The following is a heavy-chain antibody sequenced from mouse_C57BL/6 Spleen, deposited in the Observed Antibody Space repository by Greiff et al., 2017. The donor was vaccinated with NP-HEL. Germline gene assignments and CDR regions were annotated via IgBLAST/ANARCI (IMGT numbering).Heavy chain of an antibody. Sequence: EVQLVESGGDLVKPGGSLKLSCAASGFTFSSYGMSWVRQTPDKRLEWVATISSGGSYTYYPDSVKGRFTISRDNAKNTLYLQMSSLKSEDTAMYYCARQAGTNWYFDVWGTGTTVTVSS. CDR3: ARQAGTNWYFDV. V-gene: IGHV5-6*01. CDR2: ISSGGSYT. J-gene: IGHJ1*03. D-gene: IGHD4-1*01. CDR1: GFTFSSYG.